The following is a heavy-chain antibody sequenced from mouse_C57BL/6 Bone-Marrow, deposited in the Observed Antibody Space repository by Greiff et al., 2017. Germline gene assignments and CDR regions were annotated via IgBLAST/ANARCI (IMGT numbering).Heavy chain of an antibody. Sequence: EVQLVESEGGLVQPGSSMKLSCTASGFTFSDYYMAWVRQVPEKGLEWVANINYDGSSTYYLDSLKSRFIISRDNAKNILYLQMSSLKSEDTATYYCARGEDGYYYAMDYWGQGTSVTVSS. D-gene: IGHD2-3*01. V-gene: IGHV5-16*01. CDR3: ARGEDGYYYAMDY. CDR2: INYDGSST. J-gene: IGHJ4*01. CDR1: GFTFSDYY.